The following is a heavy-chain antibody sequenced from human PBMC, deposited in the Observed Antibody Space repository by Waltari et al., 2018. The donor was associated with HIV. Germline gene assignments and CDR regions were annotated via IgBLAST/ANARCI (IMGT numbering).Heavy chain of an antibody. Sequence: EVQLVESGGGLVQPGESLSLSCAASGFTFSSHWMSWVRQAPGKGQEGVANIKPDGRETYYVESVKGRFTISRDNAKTSLYLQMNSLRAEDTAVYFCAREYFYESSGYYYRSTFDYWGQGTLVTVSS. CDR2: IKPDGRET. V-gene: IGHV3-7*01. D-gene: IGHD3-22*01. J-gene: IGHJ4*02. CDR3: AREYFYESSGYYYRSTFDY. CDR1: GFTFSSHW.